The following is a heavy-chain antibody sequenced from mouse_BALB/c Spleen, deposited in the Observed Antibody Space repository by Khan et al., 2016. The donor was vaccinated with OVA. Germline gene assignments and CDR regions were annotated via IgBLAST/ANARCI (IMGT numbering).Heavy chain of an antibody. CDR1: GFSLTTYG. CDR3: ARNYDYDEGLAY. Sequence: VQLKESGPGLVQPSQSLSITCTVSGFSLTTYGVHWVRQSPGKGLEWLGVIWSGGSTDYNAAFISSLSISKDNSKSQVFFKMNSLQANDTAIYYCARNYDYDEGLAYWGQGTLVTVSA. V-gene: IGHV2-2*02. J-gene: IGHJ3*01. D-gene: IGHD2-4*01. CDR2: IWSGGST.